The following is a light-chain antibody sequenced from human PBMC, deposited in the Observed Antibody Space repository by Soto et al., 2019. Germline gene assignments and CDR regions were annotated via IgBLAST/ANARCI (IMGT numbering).Light chain of an antibody. Sequence: QSVLTQPASVSGSPGQSITISCTGTSSDIGTYNYVSWYQQHPGKAPKLMIYEVSNRPSGIFSRFSGSKSGNTASLTISGLQAEDEAEYYCTSYTSSDTVIFGGGTKLTVL. J-gene: IGLJ2*01. CDR3: TSYTSSDTVI. CDR2: EVS. CDR1: SSDIGTYNY. V-gene: IGLV2-14*01.